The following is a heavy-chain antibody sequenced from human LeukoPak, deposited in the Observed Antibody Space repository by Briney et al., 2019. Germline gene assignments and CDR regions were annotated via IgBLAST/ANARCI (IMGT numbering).Heavy chain of an antibody. CDR1: GFTFSNYW. CDR3: ARGTYYYDSSGYFPFDY. D-gene: IGHD3-22*01. V-gene: IGHV3-74*01. Sequence: GGSLRLSCAASGFTFSNYWIYWVRQVPGKGLVWVSRISPDGKDTSHADSVKGRFTISRDNAKNSLYLQMNSLRAEDTAVYYCARGTYYYDSSGYFPFDYWGQGTLVTVSS. J-gene: IGHJ4*02. CDR2: ISPDGKDT.